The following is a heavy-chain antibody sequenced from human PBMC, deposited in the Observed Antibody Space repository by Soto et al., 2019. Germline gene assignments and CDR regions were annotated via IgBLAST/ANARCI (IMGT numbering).Heavy chain of an antibody. CDR1: GGTFSSYA. Sequence: SVKVSCKASGGTFSSYAISWVRQAPGQGLEWMGGIIPIFGTANYAQKFQGRVTITADESTSTAYMELSSLRSEDTAVYYCARWGIAVAATRDFDYWGQGTLVTVSS. J-gene: IGHJ4*02. D-gene: IGHD6-19*01. CDR3: ARWGIAVAATRDFDY. CDR2: IIPIFGTA. V-gene: IGHV1-69*13.